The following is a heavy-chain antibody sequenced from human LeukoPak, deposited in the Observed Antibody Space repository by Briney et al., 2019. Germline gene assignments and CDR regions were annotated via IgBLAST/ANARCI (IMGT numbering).Heavy chain of an antibody. CDR2: INPNSGGT. CDR1: GYTXTGYY. Sequence: ASVTVSCTASGYTXTGYYMHWVRQAPGQGLEWMGWINPNSGGTNYAQKFQGRVTMTRDTSISTAYMELSRLRSDDTAVYYCARVDYDSSGYPTLYFDYWGQGTLVTVSS. CDR3: ARVDYDSSGYPTLYFDY. V-gene: IGHV1-2*02. D-gene: IGHD3-22*01. J-gene: IGHJ4*02.